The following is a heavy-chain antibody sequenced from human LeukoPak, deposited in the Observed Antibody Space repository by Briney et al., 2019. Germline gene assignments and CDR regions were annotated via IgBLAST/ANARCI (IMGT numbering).Heavy chain of an antibody. J-gene: IGHJ6*01. V-gene: IGHV3-53*04. CDR2: IYSAGNT. CDR3: ARDCSRMSFLPQDASYFGMAV. D-gene: IGHD3/OR15-3a*01. Sequence: GGSLRLSCSASGFTVSTNYMSWVRQAPEKGLEWVSAIYSAGNTYYADSVKGGFTIARHNSKNELYLQMTTLKTDGTAVYSCARDCSRMSFLPQDASYFGMAVSGQGATLTAPS. CDR1: GFTVSTNY.